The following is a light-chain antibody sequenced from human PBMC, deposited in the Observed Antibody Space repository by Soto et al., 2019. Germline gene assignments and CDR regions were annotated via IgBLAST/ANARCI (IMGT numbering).Light chain of an antibody. CDR1: QSVSGY. Sequence: IVLTQSPAIMSLSPGESASLSCRASQSVSGYLAWYQQKPGQAPRLLVFATSARATGVPDRFRGSRSGTDFTLTISRLEPEDFAVYYCQQYGSSAFGQGTKVDIK. V-gene: IGKV3-20*01. CDR3: QQYGSSA. J-gene: IGKJ1*01. CDR2: ATS.